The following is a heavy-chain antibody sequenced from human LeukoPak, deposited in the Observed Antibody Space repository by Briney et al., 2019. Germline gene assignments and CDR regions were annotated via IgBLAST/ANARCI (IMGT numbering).Heavy chain of an antibody. CDR1: GFSFSSYG. CDR3: AKIRVIFNWNYAYYFDY. J-gene: IGHJ4*02. D-gene: IGHD1-7*01. Sequence: GGSLRLSCEASGFSFSSYGLHWVRQAPGKGLEWVAVISYDGSDKYYADSVKGRFTISRDNSKNTLYLQMNSLRAEDTAVYYCAKIRVIFNWNYAYYFDYWGQGSLVTVSS. CDR2: ISYDGSDK. V-gene: IGHV3-30*18.